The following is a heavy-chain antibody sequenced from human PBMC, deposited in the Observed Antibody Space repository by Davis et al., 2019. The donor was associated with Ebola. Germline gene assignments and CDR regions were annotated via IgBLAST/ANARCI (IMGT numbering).Heavy chain of an antibody. V-gene: IGHV3-30-3*01. CDR1: GFTFSSYA. CDR3: ARVSCTSTSCYTGNYYYYYGMDV. D-gene: IGHD2-2*02. CDR2: ISYDGSNK. J-gene: IGHJ6*02. Sequence: GGSLRLSCAASGFTFSSYAMHWVRQAPGKGLEWVAVISYDGSNKYYADSVKGRFTISRDNSKDTLYLQVNSLRAEDTALYYCARVSCTSTSCYTGNYYYYYGMDVWGQGTTVTVSS.